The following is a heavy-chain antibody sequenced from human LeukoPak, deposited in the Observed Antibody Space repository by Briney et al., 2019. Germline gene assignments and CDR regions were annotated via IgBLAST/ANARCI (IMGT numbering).Heavy chain of an antibody. J-gene: IGHJ4*02. CDR2: ISGSGVTM. D-gene: IGHD6-19*01. V-gene: IGHV3-48*03. CDR1: GFTFSSYE. Sequence: GGSLRHSCAASGFTFSSYEMNWVRQAPGRGLEWVSYISGSGVTMYYADSVKGRFTISRDDAKNSLYLQMNSLRAEDTAVYYCAREDIRLDYFDYWGQGTLVTVSS. CDR3: AREDIRLDYFDY.